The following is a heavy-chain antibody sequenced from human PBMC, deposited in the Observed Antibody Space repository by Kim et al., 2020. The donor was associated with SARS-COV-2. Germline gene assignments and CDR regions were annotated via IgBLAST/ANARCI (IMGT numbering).Heavy chain of an antibody. V-gene: IGHV3-33*01. CDR3: ARGYCGTATCYTGGTYFDF. CDR1: GFTFSTYG. D-gene: IGHD2-2*02. Sequence: GGSLRLSCAASGFTFSTYGMHWVRQAPSKGLEWVATIWYDGSNEYYPDSVKGRFTVSRDNSKNTLYLQMNSLRAEETAVYYCARGYCGTATCYTGGTYFDFWGRGTLVTVSS. J-gene: IGHJ4*02. CDR2: IWYDGSNE.